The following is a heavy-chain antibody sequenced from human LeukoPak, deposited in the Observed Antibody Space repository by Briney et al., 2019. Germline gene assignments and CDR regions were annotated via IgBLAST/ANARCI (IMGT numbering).Heavy chain of an antibody. D-gene: IGHD1-26*01. J-gene: IGHJ4*02. CDR3: ARVGSGSYSDHYFDY. Sequence: GGSLRLSCAASGFTFDDYGMSWVRQAPGKGLEWVSGVNWNGGSTGYADSVKGRFTISRDNAKNCLYLQMNSLRAEDTALYYCARVGSGSYSDHYFDYWGQGTLVTVSS. CDR1: GFTFDDYG. V-gene: IGHV3-20*04. CDR2: VNWNGGST.